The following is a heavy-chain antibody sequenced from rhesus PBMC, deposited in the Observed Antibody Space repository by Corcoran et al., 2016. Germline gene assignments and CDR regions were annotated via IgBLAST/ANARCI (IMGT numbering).Heavy chain of an antibody. J-gene: IGHJ4*01. CDR3: AIDHGSWCIDY. CDR2: IYSNKQNT. V-gene: IGHV4S12*01. D-gene: IGHD6-13*01. CDR1: GDSISGYYY. Sequence: QVQLKESGQGVGKPSETLSLPCAVPGDSISGYYYRSGIRQPPGQGLEWIGSIYSNKQNTNENPSLKSRVTISKDTSKNQFSLKLNSVTATDTAVYYCAIDHGSWCIDYWGQGVLVTVSS.